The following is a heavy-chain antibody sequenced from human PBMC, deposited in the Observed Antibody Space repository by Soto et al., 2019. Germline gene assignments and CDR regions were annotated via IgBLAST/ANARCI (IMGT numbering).Heavy chain of an antibody. J-gene: IGHJ4*02. D-gene: IGHD3-16*02. CDR2: IDSSGST. V-gene: IGHV4-30-4*01. CDR1: GDSISNGDYY. Sequence: LSLTCTVSGDSISNGDYYWSWIRLPPGRGLEWIGYIDSSGSTYYNPSLKSRLTMSVDMSKNQFSLRLTSVTAADTAVYYCASRYLYWGQGLLVTVSS. CDR3: ASRYLY.